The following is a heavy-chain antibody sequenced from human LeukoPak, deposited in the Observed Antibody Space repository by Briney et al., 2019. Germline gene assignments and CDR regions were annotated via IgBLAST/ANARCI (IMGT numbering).Heavy chain of an antibody. CDR3: AKDAFQDSSGYYSPFDY. J-gene: IGHJ4*02. CDR2: IWYDGTNK. D-gene: IGHD3-22*01. Sequence: GGSLRLSCAASGFTFSSNGMHWVRQAPGKGLEWVAVIWYDGTNKYYADSVKGRFTISRDNSKNTLYLQMNSLTDEDTAVYYCAKDAFQDSSGYYSPFDYWGQGTLVTVSS. CDR1: GFTFSSNG. V-gene: IGHV3-33*06.